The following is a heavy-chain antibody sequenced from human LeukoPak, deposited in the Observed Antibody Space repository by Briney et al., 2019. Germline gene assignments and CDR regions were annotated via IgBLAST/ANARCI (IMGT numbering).Heavy chain of an antibody. CDR3: ARDRPIAAAGTRHIDY. J-gene: IGHJ4*02. D-gene: IGHD6-13*01. CDR2: ISRNGAVT. CDR1: GLIFDDYT. V-gene: IGHV3-43*01. Sequence: GGSLRLSCAASGLIFDDYTMHWVRQAPGKGLEWVSLISRNGAVTKYADSVRGRFTVSRDNSKNSLYLQMNSLRAEDTAVYYCARDRPIAAAGTRHIDYWGQGTLVTVSS.